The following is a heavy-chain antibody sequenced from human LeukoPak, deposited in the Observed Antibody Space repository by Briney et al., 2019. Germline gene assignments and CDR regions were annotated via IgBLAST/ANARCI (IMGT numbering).Heavy chain of an antibody. CDR3: ARVVDSGARI. Sequence: SVKVSCKASGGTFSSYAISWVRQAPGQGLEWMGRIIPILGIANYAQKFQGRVTITADKSTSTAYMELSSLRSEDTAVHYCARVVDSGARIWGQGTMVTVSS. CDR1: GGTFSSYA. J-gene: IGHJ3*02. CDR2: IIPILGIA. V-gene: IGHV1-69*04. D-gene: IGHD3-10*01.